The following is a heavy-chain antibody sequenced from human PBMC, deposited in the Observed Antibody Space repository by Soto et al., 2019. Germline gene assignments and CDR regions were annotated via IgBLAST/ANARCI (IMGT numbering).Heavy chain of an antibody. CDR2: ISYDGSNK. V-gene: IGHV3-30-3*01. D-gene: IGHD2-2*01. CDR1: GFTFSSYA. J-gene: IGHJ6*02. Sequence: QVQLVESGGGVVQPGRSLRLSCAASGFTFSSYAMHWVRQAPGKGLEWVAVISYDGSNKYYADSVKGRFTISRDNSKNTLYLRMNSLRAEDTAVYYCASTPYCISTSCSDMDVWGQGTTVTVSS. CDR3: ASTPYCISTSCSDMDV.